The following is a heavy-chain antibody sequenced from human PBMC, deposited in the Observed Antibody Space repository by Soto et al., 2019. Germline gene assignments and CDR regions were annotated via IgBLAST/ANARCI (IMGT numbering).Heavy chain of an antibody. V-gene: IGHV3-30*18. CDR3: AKDHGLDFGVVINYYYYGMDV. Sequence: PGGSLRLSCAASGFTFSSYGMHWVRQAPGKGLEWVAVISYDGSNKYYADSVKGRFTISRDNSKNTLYLQMNSLRAEDTAVYYCAKDHGLDFGVVINYYYYGMDVWGQGTTVTVSS. CDR1: GFTFSSYG. D-gene: IGHD3-3*01. J-gene: IGHJ6*02. CDR2: ISYDGSNK.